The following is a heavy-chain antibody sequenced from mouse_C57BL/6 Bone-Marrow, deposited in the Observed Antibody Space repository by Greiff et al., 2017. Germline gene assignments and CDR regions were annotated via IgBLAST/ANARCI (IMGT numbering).Heavy chain of an antibody. D-gene: IGHD1-1*01. CDR3: TPLLITTVVAAYYFDY. Sequence: EVMLVESGAELVRPGASVKLSCTASGFNIKDDYMHWVKQRPEQGLEWIGWIDPENGDTEYASKFQGKATITADTSSNTAYLQLSSLTSEDTAVYYCTPLLITTVVAAYYFDYWGQGTTLTVSS. CDR2: IDPENGDT. CDR1: GFNIKDDY. V-gene: IGHV14-4*01. J-gene: IGHJ2*01.